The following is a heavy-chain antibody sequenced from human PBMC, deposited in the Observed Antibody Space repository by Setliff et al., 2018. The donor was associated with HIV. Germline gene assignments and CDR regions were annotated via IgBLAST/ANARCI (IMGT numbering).Heavy chain of an antibody. CDR3: ARHAGSRGYYPRPFDY. V-gene: IGHV4-39*01. Sequence: SETLSLTCTVSGGSISSSGYYWGWIRQPPGKGLEWTGSIFYSGSTYYNPSLKSRVTISVDTSKSLFSLKLGSVTAADTAVYYCARHAGSRGYYPRPFDYWGQGTLVTVSS. CDR1: GGSISSSGYY. D-gene: IGHD3-22*01. J-gene: IGHJ4*02. CDR2: IFYSGST.